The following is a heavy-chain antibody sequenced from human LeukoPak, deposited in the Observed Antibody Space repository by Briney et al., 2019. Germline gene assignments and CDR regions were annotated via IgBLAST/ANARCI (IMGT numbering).Heavy chain of an antibody. CDR2: ISSSSSYI. CDR1: GFTFSSYS. Sequence: GGSLRLXCAASGFTFSSYSMNWVRQAPGKGLEWVSSISSSSSYIYYADSVKGRFTISRDNAKNSLYLQRNSLRAEDTAVYYCARDIAAAVDYWGQGTLVTVSS. D-gene: IGHD6-13*01. V-gene: IGHV3-21*01. J-gene: IGHJ4*02. CDR3: ARDIAAAVDY.